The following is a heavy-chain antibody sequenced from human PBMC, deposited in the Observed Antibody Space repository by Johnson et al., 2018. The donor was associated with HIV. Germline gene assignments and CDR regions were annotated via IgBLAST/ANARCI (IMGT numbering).Heavy chain of an antibody. J-gene: IGHJ3*02. CDR3: AKDNVDSSWYAGAFDI. CDR2: ISYDGSNK. CDR1: GFTFSSYG. V-gene: IGHV3-30*18. D-gene: IGHD6-13*01. Sequence: QVQLVESGGGVVQPGRSLRLSCAASGFTFSSYGMHWVRQAPGKGLEWVAVISYDGSNKYYADSVKGRFTISRDIAENSLYLQMNSLRAEDTALYYCAKDNVDSSWYAGAFDIWGQGTMVTVSS.